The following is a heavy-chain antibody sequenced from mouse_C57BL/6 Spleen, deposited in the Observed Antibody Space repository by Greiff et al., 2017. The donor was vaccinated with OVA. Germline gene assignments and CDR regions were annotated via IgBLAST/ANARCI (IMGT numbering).Heavy chain of an antibody. V-gene: IGHV5-17*01. Sequence: EVQVVESGGGLVKPGGSLKLSCAASGFTFSDYGMHWVRQAPEKGLEWVAYISSGSSTIYYADTVKGRFTISRDNAKNTLFLQMTSLRSEDTAMYYCARFYSNYVSWFAYWGQGTLVTVSA. CDR2: ISSGSSTI. D-gene: IGHD2-5*01. CDR1: GFTFSDYG. CDR3: ARFYSNYVSWFAY. J-gene: IGHJ3*01.